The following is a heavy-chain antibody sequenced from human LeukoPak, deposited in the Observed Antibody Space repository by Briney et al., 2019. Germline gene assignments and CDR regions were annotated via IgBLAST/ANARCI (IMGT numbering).Heavy chain of an antibody. V-gene: IGHV1-8*02. CDR2: MNPNSGNT. CDR1: GYTFTSYD. D-gene: IGHD2-2*01. Sequence: GASVKVSCKASGYTFTSYDINWVRQATGQGLEWMGWMNPNSGNTGYAQKFQGRVTMTTDTSTSTAYMELRSLRSDDTAVYYCARDEKGIVVVPAPGAFDIWGQGTMVTVSS. CDR3: ARDEKGIVVVPAPGAFDI. J-gene: IGHJ3*02.